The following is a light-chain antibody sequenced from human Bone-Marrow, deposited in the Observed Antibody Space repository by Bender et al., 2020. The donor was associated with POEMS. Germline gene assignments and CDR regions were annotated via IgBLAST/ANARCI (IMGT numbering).Light chain of an antibody. V-gene: IGLV3-25*03. J-gene: IGLJ2*01. Sequence: SDVLTQPPSVSVAPGQTARITCGGNNIGSKNVHWYQQKSGQAPVVVIYKDAERPSGIPERFSGSTSGTTVTLTITGVQSEDEADYYCQSADKTDTYHFVFGGGTKLTVL. CDR3: QSADKTDTYHFV. CDR2: KDA. CDR1: NIGSKN.